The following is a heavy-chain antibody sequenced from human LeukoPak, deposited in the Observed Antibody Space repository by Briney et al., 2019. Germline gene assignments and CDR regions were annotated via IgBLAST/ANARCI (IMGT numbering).Heavy chain of an antibody. CDR2: IIPIFGTA. CDR1: GGTFSSYA. Sequence: GASVKVSCKASGGTFSSYAISWVRQAPGQGLEWMGGIIPIFGTANYAQKFQGRVTMTEDTSTDTAYMELSSLRSEDTAVYYCATRPLTGTPNLYFDYWGQGTLVTVSS. CDR3: ATRPLTGTPNLYFDY. J-gene: IGHJ4*02. V-gene: IGHV1-69*06. D-gene: IGHD1-20*01.